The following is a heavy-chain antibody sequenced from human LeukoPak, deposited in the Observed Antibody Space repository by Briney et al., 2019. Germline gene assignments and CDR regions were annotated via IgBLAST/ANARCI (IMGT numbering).Heavy chain of an antibody. J-gene: IGHJ4*02. CDR2: IYYRGST. CDR3: ARDRSGRGYFDY. Sequence: SETLSLTCTVSGGSISSSDYYWGWIRQPPEKGLEWIGSIYYRGSTYNNPSLKSRVTISVDTSKNQFSLKLSSVTAADTAVYYCARDRSGRGYFDYWGQGTLVTVSS. V-gene: IGHV4-39*07. CDR1: GGSISSSDYY. D-gene: IGHD3-10*01.